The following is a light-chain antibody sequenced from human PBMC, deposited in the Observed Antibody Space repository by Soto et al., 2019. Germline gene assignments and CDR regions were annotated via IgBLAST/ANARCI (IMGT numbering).Light chain of an antibody. CDR2: GAS. J-gene: IGKJ3*01. Sequence: EIVMTQSPAPLYLSPGERATLSCRASQSVSSNLAWYQQKPGQAPRLLIYGASTRATGIPATFSGSGSGTEFTLTISSLQSEDFAVYYCQPYNNWPPASPFGPGTKVDI. CDR3: QPYNNWPPASP. CDR1: QSVSSN. V-gene: IGKV3-15*01.